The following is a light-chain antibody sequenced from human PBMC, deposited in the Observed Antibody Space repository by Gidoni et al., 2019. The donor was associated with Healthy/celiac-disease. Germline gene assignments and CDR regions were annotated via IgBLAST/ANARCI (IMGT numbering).Light chain of an antibody. CDR1: SSDVGNYNY. V-gene: IGLV2-14*01. J-gene: IGLJ1*01. CDR3: SSSTSSSTLYV. Sequence: QSALTQPASVSGSPGQSITISCPGTSSDVGNYNYVSWYQQHPGKAPKVIIYDVNNRPSGVSNRFSGSKSGNTASLTISGLQAEDEADYYCSSSTSSSTLYVFGTGTKVTVL. CDR2: DVN.